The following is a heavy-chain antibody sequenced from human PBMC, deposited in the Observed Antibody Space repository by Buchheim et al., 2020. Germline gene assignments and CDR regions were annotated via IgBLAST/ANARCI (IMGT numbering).Heavy chain of an antibody. J-gene: IGHJ5*02. CDR2: MDKDGSEK. CDR1: GFTFSSYW. D-gene: IGHD2-21*01. Sequence: EVQLVESGGGLVQPGGSLRLSCAVSGFTFSSYWMSWVRQAPGKGLEWVANMDKDGSEKYYADSVRGRFTISRDNGKNSLYLHMNNLRAEDTAVYYCERVLWGFPLDAWGQGTL. V-gene: IGHV3-7*01. CDR3: ERVLWGFPLDA.